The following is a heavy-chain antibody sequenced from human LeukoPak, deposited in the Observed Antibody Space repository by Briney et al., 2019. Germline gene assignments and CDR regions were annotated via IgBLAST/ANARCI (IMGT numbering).Heavy chain of an antibody. D-gene: IGHD3-3*01. CDR1: GFTFSSFA. V-gene: IGHV3-7*01. J-gene: IGHJ4*02. CDR2: IKQDGSQE. Sequence: GGSLRLSCAASGFTFSSFALSWVRQAPGKGLEWVAHIKQDGSQEYYVDSVKGRFTISRDSAKNSLYLQMNSLRAEDTAVYYCARGVPYDSWSGPHYSDYWGQGTLVTVSS. CDR3: ARGVPYDSWSGPHYSDY.